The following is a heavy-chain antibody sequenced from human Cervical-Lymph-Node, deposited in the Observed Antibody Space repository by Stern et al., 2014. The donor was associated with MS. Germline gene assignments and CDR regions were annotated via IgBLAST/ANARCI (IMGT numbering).Heavy chain of an antibody. CDR2: IIPMLGTT. D-gene: IGHD2-15*01. Sequence: QVQLVQSGPEMKKPGSSVKVSCKASGGDLSRYAINWVRQAPGQGLEWMGRIIPMLGTTTYAKKLQGIVTVTADKSTNTASMELSSLRSEDTAVYYCARSYSSRDGMDVWGQGTTVTVFS. J-gene: IGHJ6*02. CDR3: ARSYSSRDGMDV. CDR1: GGDLSRYA. V-gene: IGHV1-69*06.